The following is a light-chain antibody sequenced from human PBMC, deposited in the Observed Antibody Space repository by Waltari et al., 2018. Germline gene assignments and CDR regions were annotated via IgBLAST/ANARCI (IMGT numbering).Light chain of an antibody. CDR2: SAS. CDR3: QQRSNWPLT. CDR1: QTINSN. V-gene: IGKV3-11*01. J-gene: IGKJ4*01. Sequence: EIVLTQSPATLSVSPGERATLSCRASQTINSNLAWYQQKPGQAPRLLIYSASNRATGIPARFSGSGSGTDFTLTISNLEPEDFAVYYCQQRSNWPLTFGGGTKVEIK.